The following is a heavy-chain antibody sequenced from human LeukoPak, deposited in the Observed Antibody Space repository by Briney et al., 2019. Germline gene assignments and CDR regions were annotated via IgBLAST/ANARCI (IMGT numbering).Heavy chain of an antibody. J-gene: IGHJ3*02. D-gene: IGHD2-2*01. CDR3: ASEIGDIVVVPAAQGAFDI. V-gene: IGHV3-30-3*01. CDR2: ISYDGSNK. CDR1: GFTFSSYA. Sequence: GGSLRLSCAASGFTFSSYAMHWVRQAPGKGLEWVAVISYDGSNKYYADSVKGRFTISRDNSKNTLYLQMNSLRAEDTAVYYCASEIGDIVVVPAAQGAFDIWGQGTMVTVSS.